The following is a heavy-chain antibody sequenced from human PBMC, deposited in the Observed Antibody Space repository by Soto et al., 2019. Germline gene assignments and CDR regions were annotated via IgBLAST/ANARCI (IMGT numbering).Heavy chain of an antibody. CDR1: GFTFSSYE. D-gene: IGHD3-3*01. V-gene: IGHV3-48*03. Sequence: PGGSLRLSCAASGFTFSSYEMNWVRQAPGKGLEWVSYISSSGSTIYYADSVKGRFTISRDNAKNSLYLQMNSLRAEDTAVYYCAREKGHDFWSGRYYGMDVWGQGTTVTVSS. CDR2: ISSSGSTI. J-gene: IGHJ6*02. CDR3: AREKGHDFWSGRYYGMDV.